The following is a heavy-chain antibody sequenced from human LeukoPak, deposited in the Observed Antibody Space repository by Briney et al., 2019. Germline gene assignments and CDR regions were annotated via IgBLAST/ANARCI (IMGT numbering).Heavy chain of an antibody. CDR2: INPNSGGT. V-gene: IGHV1-2*02. CDR1: GYTFTDCY. D-gene: IGHD2-21*01. J-gene: IGHJ4*02. Sequence: ASVKVSCKPSGYTFTDCYIHWVRQAPGQGLEWMGWINPNSGGTKYTQKFQGRVTMTRDTSIATAYLELSSLRSDDTAVYYCAKDQGGWGGGDCCPLDYWGQGTLVTVSS. CDR3: AKDQGGWGGGDCCPLDY.